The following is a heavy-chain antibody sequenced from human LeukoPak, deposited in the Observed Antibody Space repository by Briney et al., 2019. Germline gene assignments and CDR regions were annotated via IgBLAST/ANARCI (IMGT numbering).Heavy chain of an antibody. Sequence: SETLSLTCTASGGSISSSSYYWGWIRQPPGKGLEWIGSIYYSGSTYYNPSLKSRVTISVDTSKNQFSLKLSSVTAADTAVYYCARDDQGVNYDILTGYYRAAFGFDYWGQGTLVTVSS. CDR2: IYYSGST. CDR1: GGSISSSSYY. CDR3: ARDDQGVNYDILTGYYRAAFGFDY. J-gene: IGHJ4*02. V-gene: IGHV4-39*07. D-gene: IGHD3-9*01.